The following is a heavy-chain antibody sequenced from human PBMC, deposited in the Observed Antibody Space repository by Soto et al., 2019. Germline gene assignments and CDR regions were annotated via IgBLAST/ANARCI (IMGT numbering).Heavy chain of an antibody. V-gene: IGHV4-31*03. CDR1: GGSISSGGYY. J-gene: IGHJ5*02. D-gene: IGHD5-12*01. CDR2: IFYSGST. Sequence: QVQLQESGPGLVKPSHTLSLTCTVSGGSISSGGYYWSWIRQHPGKGLEWIGYIFYSGSTYYNPSLKSRVTISVDTSKNQFSLKLSSVTAADTAVYYCAREEGGGYDHRWFDPWGQGALVTVSS. CDR3: AREEGGGYDHRWFDP.